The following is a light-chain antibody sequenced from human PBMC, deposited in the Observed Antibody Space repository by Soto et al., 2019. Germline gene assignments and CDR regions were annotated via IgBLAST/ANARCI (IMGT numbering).Light chain of an antibody. CDR3: QQRTNGLT. Sequence: IVMPQSRAPLPVSPGERATLSFRAGQTIYSIVAWYQQRPGQAPRLLIYRASTRATGVPARFSGSGSGTDFTLTIMRLEPEDFAVYYCQQRTNGLTFGGGTKVDI. V-gene: IGKV3-15*01. CDR2: RAS. J-gene: IGKJ4*01. CDR1: QTIYSI.